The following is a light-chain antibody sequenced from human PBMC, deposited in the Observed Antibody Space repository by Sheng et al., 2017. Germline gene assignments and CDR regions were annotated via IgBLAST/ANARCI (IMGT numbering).Light chain of an antibody. J-gene: IGKJ1*01. CDR2: AAS. CDR1: QSIFSS. CDR3: QQSGT. Sequence: DIQMTQSPSSLSASVGDRVTITCRTSQSIFSSLNWYQQKPGKAPKLLISAASNFQTGVPSRFSGSGSGTDFTLTINNLQPEDFATYHCQQSGTFGQGTKVEI. V-gene: IGKV1-39*01.